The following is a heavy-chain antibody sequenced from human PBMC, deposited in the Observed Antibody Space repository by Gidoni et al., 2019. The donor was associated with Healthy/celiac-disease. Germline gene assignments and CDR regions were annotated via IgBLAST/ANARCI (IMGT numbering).Heavy chain of an antibody. V-gene: IGHV3-15*01. CDR2: IKSKTDGGTT. CDR3: TTDLIAVADWWFDP. Sequence: EVQLVESGGGLVKPGGSLRLSCAASGFTFSNAWMSWVRQAPGKGLEWVGRIKSKTDGGTTDYAAPVKGRFTISRDDSKNTLYLQMNSLKTEDTAVYYCTTDLIAVADWWFDPWGQGTLVTVSS. D-gene: IGHD6-19*01. CDR1: GFTFSNAW. J-gene: IGHJ5*02.